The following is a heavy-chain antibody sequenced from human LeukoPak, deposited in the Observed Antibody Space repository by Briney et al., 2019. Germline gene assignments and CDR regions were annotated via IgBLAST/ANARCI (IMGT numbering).Heavy chain of an antibody. CDR3: ARHYDFWSGYNY. CDR1: GASINSNYW. CDR2: ISHTGSA. V-gene: IGHV4-4*02. D-gene: IGHD3-3*01. J-gene: IGHJ4*02. Sequence: SGTLSLTCAVSGASINSNYWWSWVRQSPGKGLEWIGEISHTGSAHYNPSLESRVTILRDNSKNQFSLMLRSVTTADTAVYYCARHYDFWSGYNYWGQGTLVTVAS.